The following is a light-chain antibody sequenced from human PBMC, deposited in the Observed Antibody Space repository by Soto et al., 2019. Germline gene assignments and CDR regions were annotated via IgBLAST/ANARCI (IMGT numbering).Light chain of an antibody. CDR3: KSYDSSLTTFV. CDR1: SSNIGAEYD. Sequence: QSVLTQPPSVSGAPGQRVAISCTGSSSNIGAEYDVHWYQQLPGTAPKRLIYGDNNRPSGVPDRFSGSKSGTSASLAITGLQPEDEADYYCKSYDSSLTTFVFGTGTKVT. CDR2: GDN. J-gene: IGLJ1*01. V-gene: IGLV1-40*01.